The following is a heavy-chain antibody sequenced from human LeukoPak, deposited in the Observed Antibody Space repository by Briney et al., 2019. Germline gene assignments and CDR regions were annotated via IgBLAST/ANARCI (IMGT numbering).Heavy chain of an antibody. CDR2: VRYDSSNK. Sequence: GGSLRLSCAASGFTFSGYGMHWVRQAPGKGLEWVAFVRYDSSNKYYADSVKGRFTVSRDNSKNMLYLQMNSLGAEDTAVYYCARERCVVGACGAFDVWGQGTMATVSS. D-gene: IGHD1-26*01. J-gene: IGHJ3*01. CDR1: GFTFSGYG. CDR3: ARERCVVGACGAFDV. V-gene: IGHV3-30*02.